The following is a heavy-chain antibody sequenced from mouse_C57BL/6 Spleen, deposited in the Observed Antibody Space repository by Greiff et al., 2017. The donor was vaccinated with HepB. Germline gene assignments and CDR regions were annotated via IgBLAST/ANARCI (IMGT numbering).Heavy chain of an antibody. J-gene: IGHJ2*01. CDR2: INPNNGGT. CDR3: AREGDGHFDY. D-gene: IGHD2-3*01. V-gene: IGHV1-18*01. Sequence: EVQLQQSGPELVKPGASVKIPCKASGYTFTDYNMDWVKLGHGKSLEWIGDINPNNGGTIYNKKFKGKDTLTVDKSSSTAYMEHRSLTSEDTALYYCAREGDGHFDYWGEGTAHTVAT. CDR1: GYTFTDYN.